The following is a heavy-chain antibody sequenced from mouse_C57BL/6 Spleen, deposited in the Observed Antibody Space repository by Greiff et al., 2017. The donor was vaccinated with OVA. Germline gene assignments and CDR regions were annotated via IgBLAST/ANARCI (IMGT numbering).Heavy chain of an antibody. CDR3: ERNDYDCDY. Sequence: EVHLVESGGDLVKPGGSLKLSCAASGFTFSSYGMSWVRQTPDKRLEWVATISSGGSYTYYPDSVKGRFTISRDNAKNTLYLQMSSLKSEDTAMYYCERNDYDCDYWGQGTTLTVSS. CDR2: ISSGGSYT. V-gene: IGHV5-6*01. J-gene: IGHJ2*01. D-gene: IGHD2-4*01. CDR1: GFTFSSYG.